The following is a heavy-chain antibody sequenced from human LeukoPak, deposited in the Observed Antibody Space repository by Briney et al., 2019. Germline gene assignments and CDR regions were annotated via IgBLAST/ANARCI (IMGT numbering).Heavy chain of an antibody. V-gene: IGHV4-59*08. D-gene: IGHD6-19*01. Sequence: SGTLSLTCTVSSGSISSYYWSWIRQPPGKGLEWIGYIYYSGSTNYNPSLKSRVTISVDTSKNQFSLKLSSVTAADTAVYYCARLSGSSGWYGGWFDPWGQGTLVTVSS. CDR1: SGSISSYY. CDR3: ARLSGSSGWYGGWFDP. J-gene: IGHJ5*02. CDR2: IYYSGST.